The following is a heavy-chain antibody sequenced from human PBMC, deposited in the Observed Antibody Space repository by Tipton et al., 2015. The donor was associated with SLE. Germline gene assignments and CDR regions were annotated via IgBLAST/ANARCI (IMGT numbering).Heavy chain of an antibody. CDR3: ASGQTGTHAFDI. J-gene: IGHJ3*02. V-gene: IGHV4-39*07. D-gene: IGHD1-1*01. CDR1: GGSITSSSYY. Sequence: TLSLTCAVYGGSITSSSYYWAWIRQSPGEGVEWIGEIYYRGSTNYNPSLESRVTISVDTSKNQFSLKLTSVTAADTAVYYCASGQTGTHAFDIWGQGTMVTVSS. CDR2: IYYRGST.